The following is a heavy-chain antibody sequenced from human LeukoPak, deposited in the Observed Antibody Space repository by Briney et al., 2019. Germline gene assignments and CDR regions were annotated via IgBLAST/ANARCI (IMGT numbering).Heavy chain of an antibody. V-gene: IGHV1-69*13. CDR1: GGTFSSYA. J-gene: IGHJ4*02. CDR2: IIPIFGTA. D-gene: IGHD3-3*01. Sequence: SVKVSCKASGGTFSSYAISWVRQAPGQGLEWMGGIIPIFGTANYAQKFQGRVTITADESTSTAYMEPSSLRSEDTAVYYCARKTLRFLDPFDYWGQGTLVTVSS. CDR3: ARKTLRFLDPFDY.